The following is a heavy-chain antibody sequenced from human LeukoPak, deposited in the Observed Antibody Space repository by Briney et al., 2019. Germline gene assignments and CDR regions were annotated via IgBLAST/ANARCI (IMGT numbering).Heavy chain of an antibody. J-gene: IGHJ4*02. Sequence: ASVKVSCKASGYTFTGYYMHRVRQAPGQGLEGMGWINPNSGGTNYAQKFQGRVTMTRDTSISTAYMELSRLRSDDTAVYYCARIPLYYYDSSGYSPIFDYWGQGTLVTVSS. V-gene: IGHV1-2*02. D-gene: IGHD3-22*01. CDR1: GYTFTGYY. CDR3: ARIPLYYYDSSGYSPIFDY. CDR2: INPNSGGT.